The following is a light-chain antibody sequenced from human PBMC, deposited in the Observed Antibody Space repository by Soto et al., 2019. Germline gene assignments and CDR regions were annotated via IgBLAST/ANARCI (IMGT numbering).Light chain of an antibody. J-gene: IGKJ1*01. CDR3: QQYNSYQWT. CDR2: DAS. CDR1: QSISSW. Sequence: DIQMTQSPSTLSASVGDRVTITCRASQSISSWLAWYQQKPGKAPKLLIYDASSLESGVPSRFSGSGSGTEFTLTISSLQPDDFATYYCQQYNSYQWTFGQGTNLDIK. V-gene: IGKV1-5*01.